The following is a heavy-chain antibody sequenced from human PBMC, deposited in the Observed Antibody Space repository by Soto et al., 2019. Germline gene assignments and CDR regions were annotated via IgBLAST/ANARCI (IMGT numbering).Heavy chain of an antibody. CDR2: IKQDGSEK. J-gene: IGHJ4*02. CDR3: ARGSEDLTSNFDY. V-gene: IGHV3-7*01. CDR1: GFTMSSYW. D-gene: IGHD2-21*01. Sequence: GGSLRLSCAASGFTMSSYWMSWVRQAPGKGPQWVANIKQDGSEKYYVDSVKGRFTISRDNAKNSLYLQMNSLRAEDTAVYYCARGSEDLTSNFDYWGQGTLVTVSS.